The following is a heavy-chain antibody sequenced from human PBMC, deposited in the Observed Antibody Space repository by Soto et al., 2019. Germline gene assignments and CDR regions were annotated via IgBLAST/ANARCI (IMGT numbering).Heavy chain of an antibody. V-gene: IGHV4-34*01. CDR1: GGSFSGYY. CDR2: INHSGST. D-gene: IGHD2-2*01. CDR3: ARRHVLGYCSSTSCSPYYYYGMDV. Sequence: QVQLQQWGAGLLKPSETLSLTCAVYGGSFSGYYWSWIRQPPGKGLEWIGEINHSGSTNYNPSLKSRVTISVATSKNQFSLKLSSVTAADTAVYYCARRHVLGYCSSTSCSPYYYYGMDVWGQGTTVTVSS. J-gene: IGHJ6*02.